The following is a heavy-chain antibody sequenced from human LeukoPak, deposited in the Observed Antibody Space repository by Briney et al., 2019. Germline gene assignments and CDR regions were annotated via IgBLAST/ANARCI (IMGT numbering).Heavy chain of an antibody. V-gene: IGHV4-39*01. D-gene: IGHD6-6*01. CDR1: GGSISSSSSY. CDR3: ARLSMSSRLYDYYNMDV. CDR2: IYYSGST. J-gene: IGHJ6*02. Sequence: PSETLSLTCSVSGGSISSSSSYWGWIRQPPGKGLEWIGSIYYSGSTYYNPSLKSRVTISVDTSKNQFSLKLSSVTAADTAVYYCARLSMSSRLYDYYNMDVWGQGTTVTVSS.